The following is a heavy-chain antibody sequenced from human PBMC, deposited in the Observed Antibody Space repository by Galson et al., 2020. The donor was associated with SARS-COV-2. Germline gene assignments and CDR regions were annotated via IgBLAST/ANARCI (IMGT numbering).Heavy chain of an antibody. CDR2: ISAYNGNT. V-gene: IGHV1-18*01. D-gene: IGHD5-18*01. CDR1: GYTSTSYG. Sequence: ASVKVSCKASGYTSTSYGISWVRQAPGQGLEWMGWISAYNGNTNYAQKLQGRVTMTTDTSTSTAYMELRSLRSDDTAVYYCARGLDVDTAMVTTAYVYYWGQGALVTVSS. J-gene: IGHJ4*02. CDR3: ARGLDVDTAMVTTAYVYY.